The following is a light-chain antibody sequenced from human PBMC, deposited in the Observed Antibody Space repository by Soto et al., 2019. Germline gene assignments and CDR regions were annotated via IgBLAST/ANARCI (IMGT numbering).Light chain of an antibody. V-gene: IGLV2-14*01. CDR1: SSDVGGYDS. CDR3: SSYTNRATVV. CDR2: GVT. Sequence: QSALTQTASVSGSPGQSITIPCIGPSSDVGGYDSVSWYQKQPDKAPKLIIYGVTNRPSGVSSRFSGSKSGNTASLTISGLRTDDEADYFCSSYTNRATVVFGTGTKVTVL. J-gene: IGLJ1*01.